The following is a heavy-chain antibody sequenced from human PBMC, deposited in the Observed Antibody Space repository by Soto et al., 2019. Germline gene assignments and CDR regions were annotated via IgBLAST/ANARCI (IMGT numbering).Heavy chain of an antibody. J-gene: IGHJ3*02. Sequence: PSETLSLTXTVSGGSVSGGSYYWSWIRQPPGKGLEWITYIYYTGSTNFNPSLKSRVTISLDTSKNQFSLKLSSVTAADTAVYYCARGSVAWFALDIWGQGTMVTVSS. V-gene: IGHV4-61*01. CDR2: IYYTGST. CDR1: GGSVSGGSYY. D-gene: IGHD3-3*01. CDR3: ARGSVAWFALDI.